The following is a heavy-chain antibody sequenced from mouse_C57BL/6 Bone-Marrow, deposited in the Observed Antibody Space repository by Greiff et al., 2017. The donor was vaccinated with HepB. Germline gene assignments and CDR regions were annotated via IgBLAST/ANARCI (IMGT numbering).Heavy chain of an antibody. CDR3: ARRGYYGSSGYYFDY. J-gene: IGHJ2*01. D-gene: IGHD1-1*01. CDR1: GYTFTSYG. CDR2: IYPRSGNT. Sequence: QVQLKESGAELARPGASVKLSCKASGYTFTSYGISWVKQRTGQGLEWIGEIYPRSGNTYYNEKFKGKATLTADKSSSTAYMELRSLTSEDSAVYFCARRGYYGSSGYYFDYWGQGTTLTVSS. V-gene: IGHV1-81*01.